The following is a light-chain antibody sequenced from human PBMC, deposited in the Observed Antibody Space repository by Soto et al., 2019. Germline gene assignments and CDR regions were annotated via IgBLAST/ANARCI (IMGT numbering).Light chain of an antibody. CDR1: SSDVGGYNF. Sequence: QSALTQPASVSGSPGQSITISCTGTSSDVGGYNFVSWYQQHPGKAPKLMIYEVNKRPSGVSNRFSGSKSANTASLTISGLQAEDEADYYCSSYTSINTLVFGGGTKVTVL. J-gene: IGLJ3*02. V-gene: IGLV2-14*01. CDR2: EVN. CDR3: SSYTSINTLV.